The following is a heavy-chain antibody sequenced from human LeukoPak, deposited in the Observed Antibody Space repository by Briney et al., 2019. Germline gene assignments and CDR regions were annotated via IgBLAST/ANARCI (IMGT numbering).Heavy chain of an antibody. V-gene: IGHV4-59*01. J-gene: IGHJ3*02. Sequence: SETLSLTCTVSGGSISSYYWSWIRQPPGKGLEWIGYIYYSGSTNYNPSLKSRLTISVDTSKNQFSLKLSSVTAADTAVYYCARDWVPGGNLGAFDIWGQGTMVTVSS. D-gene: IGHD4-23*01. CDR3: ARDWVPGGNLGAFDI. CDR1: GGSISSYY. CDR2: IYYSGST.